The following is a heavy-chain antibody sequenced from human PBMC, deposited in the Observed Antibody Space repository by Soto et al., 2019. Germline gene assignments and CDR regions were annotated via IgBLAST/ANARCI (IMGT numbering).Heavy chain of an antibody. Sequence: QVQLVQSGAEVKKPGASVKVSCKASGYTFTSYDINWVRQATGQGLEWMGWMNPNSGNTGYAQKFEGRVTMTRNTTIITSYIEIIILRSENTAVYYCARGFEVTTYYYYYGMDVWGIGTTVTVSS. CDR1: GYTFTSYD. CDR2: MNPNSGNT. CDR3: ARGFEVTTYYYYYGMDV. V-gene: IGHV1-8*01. J-gene: IGHJ6*04. D-gene: IGHD4-17*01.